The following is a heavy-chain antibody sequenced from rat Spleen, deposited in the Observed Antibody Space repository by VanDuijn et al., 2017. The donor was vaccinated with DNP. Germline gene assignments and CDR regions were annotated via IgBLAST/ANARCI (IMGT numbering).Heavy chain of an antibody. Sequence: EVQLVESGGGLVQPGGSLKLSCAASGFTFRDYYMAWVRQAPTKGLEWVAYSSYDGGSTYNGYSVKGRFTISRDNAKNIVYLQMNSLRSEDTATYYCAKPSYSSYMGYFDYWGHGVMVTVSS. CDR1: GFTFRDYY. CDR3: AKPSYSSYMGYFDY. D-gene: IGHD1-2*01. V-gene: IGHV5-20*01. CDR2: SSYDGGST. J-gene: IGHJ2*01.